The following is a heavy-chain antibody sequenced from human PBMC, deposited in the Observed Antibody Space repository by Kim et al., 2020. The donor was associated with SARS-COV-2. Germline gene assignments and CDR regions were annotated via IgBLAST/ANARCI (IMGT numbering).Heavy chain of an antibody. Sequence: GGSLRLSCAASGFTFSSYDMHWVRQATGKGLEWVSAIGTAGDTYYPGSVKGRFTISRENAKNSLYLQMNSLRAGDTAVYYCARGGSGYALRNHYYYYYGMDVWCQGATVTASS. D-gene: IGHD5-12*01. V-gene: IGHV3-13*04. CDR1: GFTFSSYD. CDR2: IGTAGDT. CDR3: ARGGSGYALRNHYYYYYGMDV. J-gene: IGHJ6*02.